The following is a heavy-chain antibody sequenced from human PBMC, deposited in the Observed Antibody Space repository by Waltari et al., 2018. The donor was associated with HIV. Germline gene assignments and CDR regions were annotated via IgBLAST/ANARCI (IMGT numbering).Heavy chain of an antibody. CDR1: GYSFINYW. D-gene: IGHD2-15*01. Sequence: AEVKKPGESLKISCKGSGYSFINYWIGWVRQKPGKGLEWMGIIYPGDSDTIYSPSFQGQVTISADKSITTAYLQWSSLKASDTAMYYCARSSPRTPTDYWGQGTLVTVSS. CDR3: ARSSPRTPTDY. CDR2: IYPGDSDT. V-gene: IGHV5-51*03. J-gene: IGHJ4*02.